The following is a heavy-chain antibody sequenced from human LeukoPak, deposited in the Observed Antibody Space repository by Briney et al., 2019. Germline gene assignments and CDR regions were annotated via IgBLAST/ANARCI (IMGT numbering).Heavy chain of an antibody. CDR1: DGSLSRAVYY. D-gene: IGHD6-6*01. V-gene: IGHV4-31*03. CDR2: INYSGST. Sequence: SETLSLTCTASDGSLSRAVYYWSWIRHHPGKGLEWIGKINYSGSTYYNPSLQSRATISVDRSKNQFSLKLTSVTAADTAVYYCARGAEYSSSPFDYWGQGSLVTVSS. J-gene: IGHJ4*02. CDR3: ARGAEYSSSPFDY.